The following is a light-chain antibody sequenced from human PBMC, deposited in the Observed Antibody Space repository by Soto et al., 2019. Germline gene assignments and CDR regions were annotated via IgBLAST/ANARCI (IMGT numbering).Light chain of an antibody. J-gene: IGKJ5*01. Sequence: EIVLTQSPATLSLSPGERATLSCRASESVSTYLAWYQQKPGQAPRLLIYDASNRATGIPARFSGSGSGTDFTLTISSLEPEDFAVYYCHQRSNWLVTFGQGTRLEI. V-gene: IGKV3-11*01. CDR2: DAS. CDR3: HQRSNWLVT. CDR1: ESVSTY.